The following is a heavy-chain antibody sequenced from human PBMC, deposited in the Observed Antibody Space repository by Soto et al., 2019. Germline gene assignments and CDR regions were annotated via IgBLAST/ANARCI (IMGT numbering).Heavy chain of an antibody. Sequence: EVQLLESGGGLVQPGGSLRLSCAASGFTFSSYAMSWVRQAPGKGLEWVSAISGSGGSTYYADSVKGRFTISRDNSKNTLYLQMNSLRAEDTAVYYCAKLYISWSRGSRLDYYYMDVWGKGTTVTVSS. J-gene: IGHJ6*03. D-gene: IGHD6-6*01. CDR2: ISGSGGST. V-gene: IGHV3-23*01. CDR3: AKLYISWSRGSRLDYYYMDV. CDR1: GFTFSSYA.